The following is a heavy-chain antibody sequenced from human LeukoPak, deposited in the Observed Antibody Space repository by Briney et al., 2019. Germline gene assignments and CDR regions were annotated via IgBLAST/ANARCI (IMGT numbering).Heavy chain of an antibody. Sequence: GASVKVSCKASGYTFTSYDINWVRQATGQGLEWMGRMNPNSGNTGYAQKFQGRVTITRNTSISTAYMELSSLRSEDTAVYYCARTRYNWNDRDAFDIWGQGTMVTVSS. D-gene: IGHD1-1*01. CDR3: ARTRYNWNDRDAFDI. J-gene: IGHJ3*02. CDR1: GYTFTSYD. CDR2: MNPNSGNT. V-gene: IGHV1-8*03.